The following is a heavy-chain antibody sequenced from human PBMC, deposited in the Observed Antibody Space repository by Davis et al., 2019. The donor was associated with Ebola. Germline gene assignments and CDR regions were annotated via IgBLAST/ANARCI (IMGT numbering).Heavy chain of an antibody. CDR1: GFTFSDYY. V-gene: IGHV3-11*01. CDR3: ARWWTVTPRADAFDI. Sequence: GESLKISCAASGFTFSDYYMSWIRQAPGKGLEWVSYISSSGSTIYYADSVKGRFTISRDNAKNSLYLQMNSLRAEDTAVYYCARWWTVTPRADAFDIWGQGTMVTVSS. J-gene: IGHJ3*02. CDR2: ISSSGSTI. D-gene: IGHD4-17*01.